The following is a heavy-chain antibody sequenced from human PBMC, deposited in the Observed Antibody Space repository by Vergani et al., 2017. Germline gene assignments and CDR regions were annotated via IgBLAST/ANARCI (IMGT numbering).Heavy chain of an antibody. CDR1: GFTFGDYA. V-gene: IGHV3-49*05. D-gene: IGHD3-22*01. Sequence: EVQLVESGGGLVKPGRSLRLSCTASGFTFGDYAMSWFRQAPGKGLEWVGFIRSKAYGGTTEYAASVKGRFTISRDDSKSIAYLQMNSLKTEDTAVYYCASHNTYYYDSSGYYPLDYWGQGTLVTVSS. CDR2: IRSKAYGGTT. J-gene: IGHJ4*02. CDR3: ASHNTYYYDSSGYYPLDY.